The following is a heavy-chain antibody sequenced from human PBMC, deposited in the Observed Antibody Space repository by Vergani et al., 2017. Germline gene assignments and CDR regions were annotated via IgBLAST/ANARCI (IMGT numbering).Heavy chain of an antibody. D-gene: IGHD3-10*01. J-gene: IGHJ4*02. Sequence: QVQLVQSGAVVKKPGSSVKVSCKASGGTFSSYAISWVRQAPGQGLEWMGGIIPIFGTANYAQKFQGRVTITADKSTSTAYMELSSLRSEDTAVYYCAREGYGSGRATPGAFDIWGQGTLVTVSS. CDR2: IIPIFGTA. CDR3: AREGYGSGRATPGAFDI. CDR1: GGTFSSYA. V-gene: IGHV1-69*06.